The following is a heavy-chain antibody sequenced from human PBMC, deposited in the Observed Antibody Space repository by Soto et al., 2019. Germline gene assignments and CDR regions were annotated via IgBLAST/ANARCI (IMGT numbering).Heavy chain of an antibody. J-gene: IGHJ6*02. D-gene: IGHD2-2*01. CDR1: GFTFSSYA. CDR3: ARIPSPYYYYYGMDV. Sequence: PGGSLRLSCAASGFTFSSYAMHWVRQAPGKGLEWVAVISYDGSNKYYADSVKGRFTISRDNSKNTLYLQMNSLRAEDTAVYYCARIPSPYYYYYGMDVWGQGTTVTVSS. CDR2: ISYDGSNK. V-gene: IGHV3-30-3*01.